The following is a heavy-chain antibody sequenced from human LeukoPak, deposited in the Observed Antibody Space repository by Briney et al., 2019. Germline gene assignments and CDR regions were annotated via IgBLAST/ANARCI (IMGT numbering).Heavy chain of an antibody. D-gene: IGHD4-17*01. CDR2: ISYDGSNE. V-gene: IGHV3-30*04. CDR1: GFTFSSYV. CDR3: AKSGGVTTTLGY. J-gene: IGHJ4*02. Sequence: PGGSLRLSCAASGFTFSSYVMHWVRQAPGKGLEWVAIISYDGSNEYYADSVKGRFTISRDNSKNTLYLQMNSLRAEDTAVCYCAKSGGVTTTLGYWGQGTLVTVSS.